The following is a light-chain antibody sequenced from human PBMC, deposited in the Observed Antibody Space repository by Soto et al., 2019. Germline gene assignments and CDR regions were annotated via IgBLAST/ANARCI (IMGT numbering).Light chain of an antibody. V-gene: IGKV3-15*01. CDR3: QQCNDWPHT. Sequence: EIVMTQSPATLSVSPGERATLSCRASQSISSNLAWYQQKPGQATRLLIYGTSTRATGITARFSGRGSGTELTLTSGSRQAEDCAVYYCQQCNDWPHTFGQVTKLEIK. J-gene: IGKJ2*01. CDR2: GTS. CDR1: QSISSN.